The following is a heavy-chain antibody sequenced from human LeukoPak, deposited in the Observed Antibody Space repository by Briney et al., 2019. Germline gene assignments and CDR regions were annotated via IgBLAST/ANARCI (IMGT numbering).Heavy chain of an antibody. V-gene: IGHV4-34*01. CDR1: GGSFSDYY. D-gene: IGHD5-24*01. J-gene: IGHJ5*02. Sequence: SETLSLTCSVYGGSFSDYYWSWIRQPPGKGLEWIAEINHSGSTNHNPSLKSRVTMSVDTSKNQFSLKLSSVTAADTAVYYCARHGYIEGNWFDPWGQGTLVTVSS. CDR3: ARHGYIEGNWFDP. CDR2: INHSGST.